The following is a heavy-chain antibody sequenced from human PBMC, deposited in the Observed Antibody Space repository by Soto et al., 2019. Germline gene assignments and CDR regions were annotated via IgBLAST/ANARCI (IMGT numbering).Heavy chain of an antibody. D-gene: IGHD3-22*01. CDR2: IYYSGST. V-gene: IGHV4-59*02. Sequence: QVQLQESGPRLVKPSETLSLTCTDSGGSVSPYYWSWIRQPPGRGLEWIGYIYYSGSTNYNPSLKSRVTISVDTSKNQFSLKLSSVTAADTAVYYCARDIGGYYDISSYANWGQGTLVTVSS. J-gene: IGHJ4*02. CDR3: ARDIGGYYDISSYAN. CDR1: GGSVSPYY.